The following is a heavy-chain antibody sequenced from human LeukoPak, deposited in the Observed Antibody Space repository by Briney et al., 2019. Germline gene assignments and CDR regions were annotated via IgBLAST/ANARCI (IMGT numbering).Heavy chain of an antibody. J-gene: IGHJ4*02. D-gene: IGHD5-12*01. Sequence: SGGSLRLSCAASGFTFSSYDMHWVRQATGKGLEWVSAIGTAGDTYYPGSVKGRFTISRENAKNSLCLQMNSLRAEDTAVYYCAKGPYNAYDLGYWGQGTLVTVSS. V-gene: IGHV3-13*01. CDR2: IGTAGDT. CDR1: GFTFSSYD. CDR3: AKGPYNAYDLGY.